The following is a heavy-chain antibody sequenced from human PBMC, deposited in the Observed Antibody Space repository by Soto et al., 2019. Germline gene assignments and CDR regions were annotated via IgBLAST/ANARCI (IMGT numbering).Heavy chain of an antibody. Sequence: QVQLQESGPGLVKPSQTLSLTCTVSGGSISSGDYYWSWIRQHPGKGLEWIGYIYYSGNTYYNPSLKSRVTISVDTSKNQFSLKLSSVTAADTAVYYCVRGDHSSSWYYYMDVWGKGTTVTVSS. D-gene: IGHD6-13*01. V-gene: IGHV4-31*03. CDR1: GGSISSGDYY. J-gene: IGHJ6*03. CDR2: IYYSGNT. CDR3: VRGDHSSSWYYYMDV.